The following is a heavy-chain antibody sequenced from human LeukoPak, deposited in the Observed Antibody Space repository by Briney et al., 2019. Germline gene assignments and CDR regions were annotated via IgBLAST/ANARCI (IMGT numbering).Heavy chain of an antibody. CDR2: ISSSSSYI. V-gene: IGHV3-21*01. J-gene: IGHJ4*02. D-gene: IGHD2-8*02. CDR3: ARVTGGTTLDY. Sequence: GGSLRLSCAAPGFTFSSYSMNWVRQAPGKGLEWVSSISSSSSYIYYADSVKGRFTISRDNAKNSLYLQMNSLRAEDTAVYYCARVTGGTTLDYWGQGTLVTVSS. CDR1: GFTFSSYS.